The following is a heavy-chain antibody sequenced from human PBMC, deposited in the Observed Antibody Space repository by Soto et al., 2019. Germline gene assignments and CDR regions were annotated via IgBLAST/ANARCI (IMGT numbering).Heavy chain of an antibody. CDR2: INSDGSST. CDR3: ARDKSYALAV. Sequence: PGGSLRLSCAASGFDFSNSWMHWVRQVPGKGLMWVSHINSDGSSTTYADSVKGRFTISRDNARTTVYLQLDSLRVEDTAVYYCARDKSYALAVWGQGTTVTVS. D-gene: IGHD4-17*01. V-gene: IGHV3-74*03. CDR1: GFDFSNSW. J-gene: IGHJ6*02.